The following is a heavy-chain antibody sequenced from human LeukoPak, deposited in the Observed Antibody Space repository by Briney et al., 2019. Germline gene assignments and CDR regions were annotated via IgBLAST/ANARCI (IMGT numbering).Heavy chain of an antibody. V-gene: IGHV4-59*01. J-gene: IGHJ4*02. CDR1: GGSISSYY. CDR3: ARFGYSSGWEFDY. D-gene: IGHD6-19*01. Sequence: SETLSLTCTVSGGSISSYYWSWIRQPPGKGLEWIGYIYYSGSTNYNPSLKSRVTISVDTSKNQFSLKLSSVTAADTAVYYCARFGYSSGWEFDYWGQGTLVTVSS. CDR2: IYYSGST.